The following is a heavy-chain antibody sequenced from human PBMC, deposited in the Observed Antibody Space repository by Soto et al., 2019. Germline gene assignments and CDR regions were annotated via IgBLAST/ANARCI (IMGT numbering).Heavy chain of an antibody. D-gene: IGHD2-15*01. CDR1: GFTFGDYA. J-gene: IGHJ4*02. Sequence: GGSLRLSCTASGFTFGDYAMSWFRQAPGKGLEWVGFIRSKAYGGTTEYAASVKGRFTISRDDSKSIAYLQMNSLKTEDTAVNYCTLTGYCSGGSCFFDYWGQGTLVTVSS. CDR3: TLTGYCSGGSCFFDY. CDR2: IRSKAYGGTT. V-gene: IGHV3-49*03.